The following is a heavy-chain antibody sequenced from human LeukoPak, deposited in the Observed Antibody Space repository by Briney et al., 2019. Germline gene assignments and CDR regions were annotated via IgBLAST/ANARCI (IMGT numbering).Heavy chain of an antibody. V-gene: IGHV4-61*02. J-gene: IGHJ5*02. Sequence: PSETLSLTCTVSGGSTSSGSYYWSWIRQPAGKGLEWIGRIYTSGSTNYNPSLKSRATISVDTSKNQFSLKLSSVTAADTAVYYCARPFCGGDCYSGFDPWGQGTLVTVS. CDR3: ARPFCGGDCYSGFDP. CDR1: GGSTSSGSYY. D-gene: IGHD2-21*02. CDR2: IYTSGST.